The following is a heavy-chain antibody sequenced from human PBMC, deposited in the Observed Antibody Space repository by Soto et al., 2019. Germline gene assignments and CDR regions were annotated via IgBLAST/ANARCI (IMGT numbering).Heavy chain of an antibody. Sequence: SVKVSCKASGGTFNSCAISWVRQAPGQGLEWVGGIIPIFVTSNYAQKFQGRVTITADESTSTASMELSSLRSEDTAVYYCAKIAPPRFFDYFSYGMDVWGQGTTVTVSS. CDR2: IIPIFVTS. D-gene: IGHD3-3*01. J-gene: IGHJ6*02. CDR1: GGTFNSCA. V-gene: IGHV1-69*13. CDR3: AKIAPPRFFDYFSYGMDV.